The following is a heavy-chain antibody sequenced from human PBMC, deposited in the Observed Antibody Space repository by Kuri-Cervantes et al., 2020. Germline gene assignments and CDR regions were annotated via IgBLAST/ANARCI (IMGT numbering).Heavy chain of an antibody. Sequence: GESLKISCAASGFTFSSFAMHWVRQAPGKGLQWVAVIWYDGSNKFYADSVKGRFTISRDNSKNTLYLQMNSLRVEDTAVYYCAKDIGSGSYYYFDYWGQGTLVTVSS. J-gene: IGHJ4*02. CDR1: GFTFSSFA. CDR3: AKDIGSGSYYYFDY. D-gene: IGHD1-26*01. CDR2: IWYDGSNK. V-gene: IGHV3-30*02.